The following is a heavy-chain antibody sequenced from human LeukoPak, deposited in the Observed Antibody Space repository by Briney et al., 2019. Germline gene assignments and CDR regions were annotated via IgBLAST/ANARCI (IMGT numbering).Heavy chain of an antibody. J-gene: IGHJ6*03. D-gene: IGHD3-3*01. CDR3: ARQGYSTYYYYMDV. CDR1: GGSISSYY. Sequence: SETLSLTCTVSGGSISSYYWSWIRQPPGKGLEWIGYIYYSGSTNYNPSLKSRVTISVDTSKNQFSLKLSSVTAADTAVYYCARQGYSTYYYYMDVWGKGTTVTVSS. CDR2: IYYSGST. V-gene: IGHV4-59*08.